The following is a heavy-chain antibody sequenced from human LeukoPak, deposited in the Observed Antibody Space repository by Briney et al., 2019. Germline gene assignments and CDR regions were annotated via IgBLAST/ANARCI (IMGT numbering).Heavy chain of an antibody. J-gene: IGHJ6*02. Sequence: ASVKVSCKASGYTFTGYYMHWVRQAPGQGLEWMGWINPNNGGTNYAQKFQGRVTMTRDTSISTAYMELSRLRSDDTAVYYCARVGPPVVPAAIDYYYGMDVWGQGTTVTVSS. CDR1: GYTFTGYY. CDR3: ARVGPPVVPAAIDYYYGMDV. CDR2: INPNNGGT. D-gene: IGHD2-2*01. V-gene: IGHV1-2*02.